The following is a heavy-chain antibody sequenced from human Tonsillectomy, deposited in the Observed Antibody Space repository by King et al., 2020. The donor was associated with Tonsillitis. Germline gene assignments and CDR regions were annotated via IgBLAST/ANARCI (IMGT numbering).Heavy chain of an antibody. CDR1: GYTFSTYD. V-gene: IGHV1-8*01. Sequence: QLVQSGAEVKKPGASVKVSCKASGYTFSTYDINWVRQATGQGLEWMGWMNPNSGNTGYAQKFQGRVTMTRNTSISTANMELSSLRSEDTAVYYCARGNRYTPFGVVIPAYWGQGTLVTVSS. J-gene: IGHJ4*02. CDR3: ARGNRYTPFGVVIPAY. CDR2: MNPNSGNT. D-gene: IGHD3-3*01.